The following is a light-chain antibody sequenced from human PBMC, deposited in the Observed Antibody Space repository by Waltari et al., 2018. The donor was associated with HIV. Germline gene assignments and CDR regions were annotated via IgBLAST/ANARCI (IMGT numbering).Light chain of an antibody. Sequence: QSALTPPASVSGSIGHSITISFTGTSSDVGSYNLFSWYQHHPGKAPKLIIYEVYKRPSGVSNRFSGSKSGNTASLTVSGLQAEDEADYYCCSYAGSSIPFGGGTKLTVL. J-gene: IGLJ2*01. CDR1: SSDVGSYNL. CDR2: EVY. V-gene: IGLV2-23*02. CDR3: CSYAGSSIP.